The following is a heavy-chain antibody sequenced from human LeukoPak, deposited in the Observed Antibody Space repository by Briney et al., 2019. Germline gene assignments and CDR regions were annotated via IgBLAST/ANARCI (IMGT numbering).Heavy chain of an antibody. CDR1: GGSISNSGYY. J-gene: IGHJ4*02. D-gene: IGHD6-19*01. CDR3: ASRSSGYSSGWLVFDY. CDR2: IYYSGST. V-gene: IGHV4-39*01. Sequence: PSETLSLACSVSGGSISNSGYYWGWIRQPPGKGLEWIGSIYYSGSTYSNPSLKSRVTISVATSKNQFSLTLSSVTAADTSVYYCASRSSGYSSGWLVFDYWGQGTLVTVSS.